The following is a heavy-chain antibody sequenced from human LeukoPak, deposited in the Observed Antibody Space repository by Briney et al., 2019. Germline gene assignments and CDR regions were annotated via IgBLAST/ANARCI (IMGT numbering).Heavy chain of an antibody. D-gene: IGHD6-6*01. J-gene: IGHJ6*03. V-gene: IGHV3-48*03. CDR2: ISSSGSTI. CDR1: GFTFSSYE. Sequence: GGSLRLSCAASGFTFSSYEMNWVRQAPGKGLEWVSYISSSGSTIYYADSVKGRFTISRDNSKNTLYLQMNSLRAEDTAVYYCAKDWEQLGEGYYYMDVWGKGTTVTVSS. CDR3: AKDWEQLGEGYYYMDV.